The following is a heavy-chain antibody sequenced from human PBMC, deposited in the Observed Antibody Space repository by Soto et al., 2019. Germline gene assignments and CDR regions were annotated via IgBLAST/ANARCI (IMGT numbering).Heavy chain of an antibody. J-gene: IGHJ6*02. V-gene: IGHV1-18*01. CDR1: GYTFTTYG. CDR2: INPYNGDT. D-gene: IGHD3-9*01. CDR3: ARARFYDILTGPKDDYYGMDV. Sequence: ASVKVSCKGSGYTFTTYGITWVRQAPGQGLEWMGWINPYNGDTNYAQKFWGRVTMTTDTSTSTAYMEVRSLTSDDTAVYYCARARFYDILTGPKDDYYGMDVWGQGTTVTV.